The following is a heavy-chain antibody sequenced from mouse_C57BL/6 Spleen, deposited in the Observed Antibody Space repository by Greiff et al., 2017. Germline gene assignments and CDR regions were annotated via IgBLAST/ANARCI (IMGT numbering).Heavy chain of an antibody. CDR1: GFTFSSYA. V-gene: IGHV5-4*03. CDR3: ARGDYYGSSYWYFDV. J-gene: IGHJ1*03. CDR2: ISDGGSYP. Sequence: EVKLVESGGGLVKPGGSLKLSCAASGFTFSSYAMSWVRQTPEKRLEWVAPISDGGSYPYYANKVKGRFTSSRVNAKNNLDLQMSHLKSEDTAMDYCARGDYYGSSYWYFDVWGTGTTVTVSA. D-gene: IGHD1-1*01.